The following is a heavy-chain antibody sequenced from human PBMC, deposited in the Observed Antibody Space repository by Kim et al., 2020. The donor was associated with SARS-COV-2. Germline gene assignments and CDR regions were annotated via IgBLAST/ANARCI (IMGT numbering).Heavy chain of an antibody. D-gene: IGHD6-13*01. CDR2: ISGTGGST. CDR3: AKDLKQQLVKYFDY. Sequence: GGSLRLSCAASGFTFSNYAMSWVRQAPGKGLEWVSVISGTGGSTFYADSVKGRFTISRDNSKNTLYLQMSSLRAEDTAVYYCAKDLKQQLVKYFDYWGQGTLVTVSS. V-gene: IGHV3-23*01. J-gene: IGHJ4*02. CDR1: GFTFSNYA.